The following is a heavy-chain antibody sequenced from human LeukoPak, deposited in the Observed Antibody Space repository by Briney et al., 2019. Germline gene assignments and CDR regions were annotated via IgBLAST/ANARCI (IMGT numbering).Heavy chain of an antibody. CDR3: ATPNWYFDL. Sequence: GGSPRLSCAASGFTFSSYEMNWVRQAPGKGLEWVSYISSSGSTIYYADSVKGRFTISTDNAKNSLYLQMNSLRAEDTAVYYCATPNWYFDLWGRGTLVTVSS. J-gene: IGHJ2*01. V-gene: IGHV3-48*03. CDR1: GFTFSSYE. CDR2: ISSSGSTI.